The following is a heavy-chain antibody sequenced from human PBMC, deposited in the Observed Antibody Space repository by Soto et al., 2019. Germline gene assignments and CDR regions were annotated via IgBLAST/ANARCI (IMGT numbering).Heavy chain of an antibody. Sequence: QVQLVQSGAEVKKPGSSVKVSCKASGGTFSSYAISWVRQAPGQGLEWMGGIIPIVGTANYAQKFQGRVTNTADESTSTAYMELSSLRSEDTAVYYCARVLRYCSGGSCTDDYYSYYGMDVWGQGTTVTVSS. CDR3: ARVLRYCSGGSCTDDYYSYYGMDV. CDR1: GGTFSSYA. J-gene: IGHJ6*02. D-gene: IGHD2-15*01. V-gene: IGHV1-69*01. CDR2: IIPIVGTA.